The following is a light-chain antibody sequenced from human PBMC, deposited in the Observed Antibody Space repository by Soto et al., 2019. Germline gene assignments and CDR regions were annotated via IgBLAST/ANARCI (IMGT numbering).Light chain of an antibody. CDR1: SSDVGGYNY. CDR3: SSYTSSSTLCV. V-gene: IGLV2-14*01. J-gene: IGLJ1*01. Sequence: QPVLTQPRSVSGSTGQSITISCTGTSSDVGGYNYVSWYQQHPGKAPKLMIYDVSNRPSGVSNRFSGSKSGNTASLTISGLQAEDEADYYCSSYTSSSTLCVFGTGTKVTVL. CDR2: DVS.